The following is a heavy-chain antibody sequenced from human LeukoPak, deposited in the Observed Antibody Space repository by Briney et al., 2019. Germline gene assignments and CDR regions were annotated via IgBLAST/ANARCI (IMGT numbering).Heavy chain of an antibody. CDR1: GFTFSSYS. V-gene: IGHV3-21*04. CDR3: ARDRDWSFDY. CDR2: ISSSSSYK. Sequence: PGGSLRLSCAASGFTFSSYSMNWVRQAPGKGLEWVSFISSSSSYKYYADSVKGRFTISRDNAKNSLYLEMNSLRAEDTAVYYCARDRDWSFDYWGQGTLVTVSS. J-gene: IGHJ4*02. D-gene: IGHD3/OR15-3a*01.